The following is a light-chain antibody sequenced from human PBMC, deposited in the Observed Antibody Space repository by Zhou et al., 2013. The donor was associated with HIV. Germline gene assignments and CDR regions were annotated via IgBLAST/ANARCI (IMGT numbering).Light chain of an antibody. V-gene: IGKV1-5*03. Sequence: DIQMTQSPSTLSASVGDRVTITCRASQNIDKWLAWYQQKPGKVPKLLIYKASTLDSGVPSRFSGSGSGTEFALTISSLQPDDFATYCCQQSYSIPWTFGQGTKVEIK. J-gene: IGKJ1*01. CDR1: QNIDKW. CDR3: QQSYSIPWT. CDR2: KAS.